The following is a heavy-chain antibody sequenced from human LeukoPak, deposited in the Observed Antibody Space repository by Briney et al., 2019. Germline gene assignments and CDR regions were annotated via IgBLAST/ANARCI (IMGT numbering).Heavy chain of an antibody. CDR2: IYYSGSY. J-gene: IGHJ6*04. CDR3: ARGRVNYGDYYYYGMDV. Sequence: SETLSLTCTVSVGSLSSGRYYWSWTRHPPGKGREWLGYIYYSGSYNYNPHLKSRVPISVDTSKNQFSLKLSSVTAADTAVYYCARGRVNYGDYYYYGMDVWGKGTTVTVSS. CDR1: VGSLSSGRYY. D-gene: IGHD4-17*01. V-gene: IGHV4-61*01.